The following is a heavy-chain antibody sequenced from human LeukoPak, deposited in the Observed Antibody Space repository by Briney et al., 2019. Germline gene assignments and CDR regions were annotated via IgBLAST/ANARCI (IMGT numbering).Heavy chain of an antibody. CDR3: ARVQGPLYCSSTSCSFLFSFDI. J-gene: IGHJ3*02. D-gene: IGHD2-2*01. Sequence: SVKVSCKASGRTFSSYAIGWVRQAPGQGFEWMGRIIPIFGTANYAQKFQGRVTITTDESTSTAYMELSSLRSEDTAVYYCARVQGPLYCSSTSCSFLFSFDIWGQGTMVTVSS. V-gene: IGHV1-69*05. CDR1: GRTFSSYA. CDR2: IIPIFGTA.